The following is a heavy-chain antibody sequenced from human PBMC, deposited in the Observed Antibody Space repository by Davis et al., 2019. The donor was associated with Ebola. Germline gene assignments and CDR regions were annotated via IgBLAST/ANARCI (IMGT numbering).Heavy chain of an antibody. V-gene: IGHV1-46*03. CDR2: INPSGGST. J-gene: IGHJ6*02. D-gene: IGHD1-7*01. CDR1: GYTFTGHY. Sequence: AASVKVSCKTSGYTFTGHYIQWVRQAPGQGLEWMGIINPSGGSTSYAQKFQGRVTMTRDTSTSTVYMELSSLRSEDTAVYYCARDLELRSYYYGMDVWGQGTTVTVSS. CDR3: ARDLELRSYYYGMDV.